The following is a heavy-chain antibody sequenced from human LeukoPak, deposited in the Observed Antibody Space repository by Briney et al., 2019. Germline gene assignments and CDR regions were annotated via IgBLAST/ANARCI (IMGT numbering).Heavy chain of an antibody. Sequence: ASVKVSCKASGYTFTSYGISWVRQAPGQGLEWMGWINPNSGGTNYAQKFQGRVTMTRDTSISTAYMELSRLRSDDTAVYYCARGNRITIFGVVNYWGQGTLVTVSS. J-gene: IGHJ4*02. CDR2: INPNSGGT. D-gene: IGHD3-3*01. V-gene: IGHV1-2*02. CDR1: GYTFTSYG. CDR3: ARGNRITIFGVVNY.